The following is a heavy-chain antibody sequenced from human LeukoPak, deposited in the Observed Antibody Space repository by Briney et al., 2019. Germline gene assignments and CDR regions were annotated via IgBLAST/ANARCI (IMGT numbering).Heavy chain of an antibody. V-gene: IGHV1-18*01. Sequence: ASVKVSCKASGYTFTSYGISWVRQAPGQGLEWMGWISAYNGNTNYAQKLQGRVTMTTDTSTSTAYMELRSLRSDDTAVYYCAREGFWSGPNTPNWFDPWGQGTLVTVSS. CDR2: ISAYNGNT. CDR3: AREGFWSGPNTPNWFDP. D-gene: IGHD3-3*01. J-gene: IGHJ5*02. CDR1: GYTFTSYG.